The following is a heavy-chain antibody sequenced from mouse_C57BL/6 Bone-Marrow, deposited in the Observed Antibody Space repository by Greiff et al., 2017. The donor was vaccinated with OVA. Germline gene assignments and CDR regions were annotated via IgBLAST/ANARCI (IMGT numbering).Heavy chain of an antibody. CDR2: IRNKANGYTT. J-gene: IGHJ1*03. CDR3: ARYIRGDYYGSSGYFDV. D-gene: IGHD1-1*01. V-gene: IGHV7-3*01. CDR1: GFTFTDYY. Sequence: EVQLVESGGGLVQPGGSLSLSCAASGFTFTDYYMSWVRQPPGKALVWLGFIRNKANGYTTESSASVKGRFTISRANSQSILYLQMNALRAEDSATYYCARYIRGDYYGSSGYFDVWGTETTVTVSS.